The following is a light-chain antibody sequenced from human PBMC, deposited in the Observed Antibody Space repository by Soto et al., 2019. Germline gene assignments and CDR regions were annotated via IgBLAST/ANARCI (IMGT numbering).Light chain of an antibody. J-gene: IGKJ4*01. V-gene: IGKV3-11*01. CDR3: QQRSNWPT. Sequence: IVLTQSPGTLSLSPGERATLSCRATQSVRSYLAWYQQKPGQAPRHLIYDASNRATGIPARFSGSGSGTDFTLTISSLEPEDFAVYYCQQRSNWPTFGGGTKVEIK. CDR1: QSVRSY. CDR2: DAS.